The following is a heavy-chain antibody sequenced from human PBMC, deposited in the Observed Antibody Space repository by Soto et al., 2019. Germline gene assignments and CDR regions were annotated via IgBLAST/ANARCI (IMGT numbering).Heavy chain of an antibody. J-gene: IGHJ3*02. CDR1: GYTFTSYY. D-gene: IGHD3-22*01. V-gene: IGHV1-46*01. CDR3: ARDDYDSSGDSPDVLEI. Sequence: EASVKVSCRASGYTFTSYYMHGVRQAPGQGLEWMGLINPSGGSTSYAQKFQGRVTMTRDTSTSTVYMERSSLRSEDTSVYYCARDDYDSSGDSPDVLEIWGLRTMVTVSS. CDR2: INPSGGST.